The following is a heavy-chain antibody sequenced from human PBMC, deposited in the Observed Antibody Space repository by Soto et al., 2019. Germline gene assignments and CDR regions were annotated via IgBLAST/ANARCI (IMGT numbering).Heavy chain of an antibody. J-gene: IGHJ6*02. Sequence: SVKVSCKASGGTFSSYAISWVRPAPVQGLEWMVWLIPIFGTANYAQKFQGRVTITADESTSTAYMELSSLRSEDTAVYYCATRGKRERAPYGPYYYYGMDVWGQASTVTVAS. CDR3: ATRGKRERAPYGPYYYYGMDV. D-gene: IGHD1-26*01. V-gene: IGHV1-69*01. CDR1: GGTFSSYA. CDR2: LIPIFGTA.